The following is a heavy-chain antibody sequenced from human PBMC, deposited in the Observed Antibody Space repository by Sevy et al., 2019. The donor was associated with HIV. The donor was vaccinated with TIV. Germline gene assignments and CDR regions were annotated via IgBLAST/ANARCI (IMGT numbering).Heavy chain of an antibody. Sequence: SETLSLTCTVSGGSMSSSHYWGWIRQPPGKGLEWIGSIYNGGTTYYHPSLQPRVTLSVDTSKNQFSLKLTSVTAADTAVYYCARVPQWLGPSFDSWGQETLVTVSS. CDR3: ARVPQWLGPSFDS. D-gene: IGHD6-19*01. J-gene: IGHJ4*02. CDR2: IYNGGTT. CDR1: GGSMSSSHY. V-gene: IGHV4-39*01.